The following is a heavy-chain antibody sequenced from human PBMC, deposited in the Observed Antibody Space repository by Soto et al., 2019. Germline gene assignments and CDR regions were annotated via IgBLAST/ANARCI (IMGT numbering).Heavy chain of an antibody. CDR3: ARGIRSMVRGLLAPNWFDP. D-gene: IGHD3-10*01. J-gene: IGHJ5*02. V-gene: IGHV3-13*01. Sequence: VGSLRLSCAASGFTFSSYDMHWVRQATGKGLEWVSAIGTAGDTYYPGSVKGRFTISRENAKNSLYLQMNSLRAGDTAVYYCARGIRSMVRGLLAPNWFDPWGQGTLVTVSS. CDR1: GFTFSSYD. CDR2: IGTAGDT.